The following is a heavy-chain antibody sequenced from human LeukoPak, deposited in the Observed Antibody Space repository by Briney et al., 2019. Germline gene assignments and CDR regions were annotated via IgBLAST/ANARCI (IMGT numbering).Heavy chain of an antibody. CDR2: INAGNGNT. Sequence: ASVKVSCKASGYTFTSYAMHWVRQAPGQRLEWMGWINAGNGNTKYSQKFQGRVTITRDTSASTAYMELSSLRSDDTAVYYCARDDTAMAHFDYWGQGTLVTVSS. J-gene: IGHJ4*02. D-gene: IGHD5-18*01. CDR1: GYTFTSYA. V-gene: IGHV1-3*01. CDR3: ARDDTAMAHFDY.